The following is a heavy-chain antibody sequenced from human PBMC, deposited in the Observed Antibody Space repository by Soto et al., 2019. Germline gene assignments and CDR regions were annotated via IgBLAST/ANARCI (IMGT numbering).Heavy chain of an antibody. Sequence: ASVKVSCKASGYTFINNYIHWVRQAPGQRLEWMGIVNPRGGSPSYAQQFRGRVTMTSDTSTDTVYMELSGLRSEDTAIYYCAREFLGWQNALDYWGQGTLVTVSS. D-gene: IGHD3-3*01. CDR3: AREFLGWQNALDY. CDR1: GYTFINNY. CDR2: VNPRGGSP. V-gene: IGHV1-46*01. J-gene: IGHJ4*02.